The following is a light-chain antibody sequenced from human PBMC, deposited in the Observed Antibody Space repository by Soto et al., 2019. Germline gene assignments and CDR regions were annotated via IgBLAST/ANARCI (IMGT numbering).Light chain of an antibody. CDR3: QHYGSSPTWT. CDR2: GSS. CDR1: QSVSSSY. V-gene: IGKV3-20*01. J-gene: IGKJ1*01. Sequence: EIVLTQSPGTLSLSPGERATLSCSAIQSVSSSYLAWYQQRPGQAPRHLIYGSSSRASGIPDRFSGSGSGTGFTLTITRLEPEDFAEYYCQHYGSSPTWTFGQGTKVDIK.